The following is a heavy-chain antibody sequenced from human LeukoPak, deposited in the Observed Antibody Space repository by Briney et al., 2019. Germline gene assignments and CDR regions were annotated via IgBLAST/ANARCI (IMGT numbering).Heavy chain of an antibody. V-gene: IGHV3-64*01. J-gene: IGHJ4*02. D-gene: IGHD2-21*02. CDR2: ISSNGGTT. Sequence: GGSLTLSCAASGFTFSSYTMHCVRHAPRKGLEYVSVISSNGGTTYYANSVKGRFTISRDNSKNTLYLQMGSLRAEDMAVYYCARGVVVTAIDYWGQGALVTVSS. CDR3: ARGVVVTAIDY. CDR1: GFTFSSYT.